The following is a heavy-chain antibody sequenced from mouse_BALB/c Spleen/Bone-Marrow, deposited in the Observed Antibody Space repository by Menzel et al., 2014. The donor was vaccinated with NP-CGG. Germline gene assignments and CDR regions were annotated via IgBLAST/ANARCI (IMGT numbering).Heavy chain of an antibody. J-gene: IGHJ3*01. V-gene: IGHV1-69*02. Sequence: VQLQQSGAELVKPGASVKLSCKASGYTFTSYWMHWVKQRPGQGLEWIGEIDPSDSYTNYNQKFKGKATLTVDKSSSTAYMQPRRLASEGFGVYYCASYYGYDEGFAYWGQGTLVTVSA. D-gene: IGHD2-2*01. CDR3: ASYYGYDEGFAY. CDR1: GYTFTSYW. CDR2: IDPSDSYT.